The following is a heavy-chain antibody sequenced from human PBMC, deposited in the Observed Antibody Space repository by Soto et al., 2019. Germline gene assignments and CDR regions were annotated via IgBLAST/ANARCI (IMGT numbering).Heavy chain of an antibody. D-gene: IGHD7-27*01. J-gene: IGHJ4*02. CDR3: ASPNGFPFDY. Sequence: GESLKISCAASGFTFSSYWMSWVRQAPGKGLEWVANIKQDGSEKYYVDSVKGRFTISRDNAKNSLYLQMNSLRAEDTAVYYCASPNGFPFDYWGQGTLVTVSS. CDR1: GFTFSSYW. V-gene: IGHV3-7*01. CDR2: IKQDGSEK.